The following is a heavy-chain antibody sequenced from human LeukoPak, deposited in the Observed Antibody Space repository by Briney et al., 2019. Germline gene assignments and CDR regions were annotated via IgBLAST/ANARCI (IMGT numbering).Heavy chain of an antibody. CDR1: GFTFSPFS. D-gene: IGHD2-2*01. CDR3: ARSIVVDAFDI. CDR2: ITGSFSDTI. V-gene: IGHV3-48*04. J-gene: IGHJ3*02. Sequence: GGSLRLSCAASGFTFSPFSMNWVRQAPGKGLEWVAYITGSFSDTIYYADSVKGRFTISRDNAKNSLYLQMNSLRAEDTAVYYCARSIVVDAFDIWGQGTMVTVSS.